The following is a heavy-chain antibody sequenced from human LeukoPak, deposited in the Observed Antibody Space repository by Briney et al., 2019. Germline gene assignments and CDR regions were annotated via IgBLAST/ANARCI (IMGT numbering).Heavy chain of an antibody. D-gene: IGHD1-26*01. CDR1: GFTFTSSA. Sequence: SVKVSCKASGFTFTSSAMQWVRQARGQRLEWIGWIVVGSGNTNYAQKFQERVTITRDMSTSTAYMELSSLRSEDTAVYYCARTRGRDSYHYYYYMDVWGKGTTVTVSS. J-gene: IGHJ6*03. CDR2: IVVGSGNT. CDR3: ARTRGRDSYHYYYYMDV. V-gene: IGHV1-58*02.